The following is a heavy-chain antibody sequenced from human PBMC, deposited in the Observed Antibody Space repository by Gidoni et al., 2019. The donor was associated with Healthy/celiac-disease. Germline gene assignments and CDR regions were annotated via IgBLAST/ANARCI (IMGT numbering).Heavy chain of an antibody. Sequence: EVQLVESGGGLVKPGGSLRLSGAASGFTLSNAWMSWVRQAPGKGLEWVGRIKSKTDGGTTDYAAPVKGRFTISRDDSKNTLYLQMNSLKTEDTAVYYCTTAGRYYDSSGYYYGDYWGQGTLVTVSS. CDR2: IKSKTDGGTT. CDR1: GFTLSNAW. CDR3: TTAGRYYDSSGYYYGDY. V-gene: IGHV3-15*01. J-gene: IGHJ4*02. D-gene: IGHD3-22*01.